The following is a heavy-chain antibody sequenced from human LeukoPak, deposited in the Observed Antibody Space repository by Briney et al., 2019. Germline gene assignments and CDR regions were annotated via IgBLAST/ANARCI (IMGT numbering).Heavy chain of an antibody. D-gene: IGHD3-22*01. CDR3: ARGRLYYDSSGYYPNFDY. CDR1: GYSISSGYY. V-gene: IGHV4-38-2*01. J-gene: IGHJ4*02. CDR2: IYHSGST. Sequence: KPSETLSLTCAVSGYSISSGYYWGWIRQPPGKGLEWIGSIYHSGSTYYNPSLKSRVTISVDTSKNQFSLKLSSVTAADTAVYYCARGRLYYDSSGYYPNFDYWGQGTLVTVSS.